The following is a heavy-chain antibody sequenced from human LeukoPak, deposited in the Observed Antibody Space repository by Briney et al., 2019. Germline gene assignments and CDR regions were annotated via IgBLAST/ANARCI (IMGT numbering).Heavy chain of an antibody. CDR2: ISMNVQTT. J-gene: IGHJ4*02. Sequence: GGSLRLSCAASGFTFTSHVMHWVRQAPGKGLQYVSGISMNVQTTYYAGSVKGRFTISRDSSKNTVYLQMNSLTAEDTAVYYSGGSGLERRTNFDYWGQGTMV. D-gene: IGHD1-1*01. V-gene: IGHV3-64D*06. CDR1: GFTFTSHV. CDR3: GGSGLERRTNFDY.